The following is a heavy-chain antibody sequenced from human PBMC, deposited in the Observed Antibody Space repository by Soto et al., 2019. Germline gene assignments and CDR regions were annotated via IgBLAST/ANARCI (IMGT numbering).Heavy chain of an antibody. Sequence: EVQLVESGGGLVQPGGSLRLSCAASGFTFSDHYMDWVRQAPGKGLEWVGRIRNKANSYTTQYAASVKGRFSISRDDSQKVLDPQMNSLKTEDTAVYYCARGSYGAYVGWSAPWGQRTLVTVS. V-gene: IGHV3-72*01. J-gene: IGHJ5*02. CDR2: IRNKANSYTT. D-gene: IGHD1-26*01. CDR3: ARGSYGAYVGWSAP. CDR1: GFTFSDHY.